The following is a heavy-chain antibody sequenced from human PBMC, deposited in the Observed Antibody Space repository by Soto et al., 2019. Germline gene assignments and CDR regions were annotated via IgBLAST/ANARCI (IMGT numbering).Heavy chain of an antibody. D-gene: IGHD3-10*01. Sequence: GGSLRLSCAASGFTFSSYAMSWVRQAPGKGLEWVSAISGSGGSTYYADSVKGRFTISRDNSKNTLHLQMNSLRAEDTAVYYCAKPPQRIMVRGAPITPCMDVWGQGPTVTVPS. J-gene: IGHJ6*02. V-gene: IGHV3-23*01. CDR3: AKPPQRIMVRGAPITPCMDV. CDR2: ISGSGGST. CDR1: GFTFSSYA.